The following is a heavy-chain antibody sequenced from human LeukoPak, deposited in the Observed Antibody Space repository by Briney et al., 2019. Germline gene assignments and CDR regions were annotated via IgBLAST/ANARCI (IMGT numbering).Heavy chain of an antibody. Sequence: SETLSLTCTVSGGSISSYYWSWIRQPPGKGLEWIGYIYTSGSTNYNPSLKSRVTISVDTSKNQFSLKLSSVTAADTAVYYCARRIQDSSGYYHYFDYWGQGTLVTVSP. CDR3: ARRIQDSSGYYHYFDY. D-gene: IGHD3-22*01. J-gene: IGHJ4*02. V-gene: IGHV4-4*09. CDR1: GGSISSYY. CDR2: IYTSGST.